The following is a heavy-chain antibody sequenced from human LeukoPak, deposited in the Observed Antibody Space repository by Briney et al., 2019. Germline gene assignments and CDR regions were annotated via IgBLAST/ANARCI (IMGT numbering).Heavy chain of an antibody. CDR2: MWYDGSKD. Sequence: GGSLRLSCAASGFTFSSYSMNWVRQAPGKGLEWVAGMWYDGSKDYYADSVKGRFTIYRDTSKNTLYLQMNNLRAEDTAVYYCAKDRETYEYTFDYWGQGTLVTVSS. J-gene: IGHJ4*02. V-gene: IGHV3-33*06. D-gene: IGHD6-6*01. CDR1: GFTFSSYS. CDR3: AKDRETYEYTFDY.